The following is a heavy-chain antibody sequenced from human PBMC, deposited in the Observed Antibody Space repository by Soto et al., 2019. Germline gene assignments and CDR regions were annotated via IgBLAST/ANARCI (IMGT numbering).Heavy chain of an antibody. Sequence: QVQLVQSGAEVKKPGASVKVSCKASGYSFTSYATYWVRQAPGQRLEWMGWINAGNGNTKYSQKLQGRVTFTGDTSASTAHMELSSLRSEDTAVYFCARGVENIVVVLDVFGYYGMDVWGQGTTITVSS. CDR1: GYSFTSYA. J-gene: IGHJ6*02. CDR3: ARGVENIVVVLDVFGYYGMDV. D-gene: IGHD2-2*01. CDR2: INAGNGNT. V-gene: IGHV1-3*01.